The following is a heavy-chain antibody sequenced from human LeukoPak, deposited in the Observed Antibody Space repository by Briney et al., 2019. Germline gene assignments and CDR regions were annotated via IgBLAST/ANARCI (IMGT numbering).Heavy chain of an antibody. CDR2: ISSSSSYI. J-gene: IGHJ6*03. CDR3: ARGGAYGDYYYMDV. CDR1: GFTFSSYS. D-gene: IGHD4-17*01. Sequence: PGGSLRLSCAASGFTFSSYSMKWVRQAPGKGLEWVSSISSSSSYIYYADSVKGRFTISRDNAKNSLYLQMNSLRAEDTAVYYCARGGAYGDYYYMDVWGTGTTVTVSS. V-gene: IGHV3-21*01.